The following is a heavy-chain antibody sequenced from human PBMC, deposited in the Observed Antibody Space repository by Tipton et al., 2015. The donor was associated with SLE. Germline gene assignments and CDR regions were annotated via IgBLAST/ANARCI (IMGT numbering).Heavy chain of an antibody. CDR2: IHDSGST. D-gene: IGHD2-21*02. V-gene: IGHV4-31*03. Sequence: TLSLTCSVSGGSVSTSRYYWGWIRQFPGKGLEWIGYIHDSGSTYYNPSLQSRANISPGTSASQFSLHLTSVTAADTAVYYCARVAGDRYLGRFEFWGRGTLVSVSS. CDR1: GGSVSTSRYY. J-gene: IGHJ2*01. CDR3: ARVAGDRYLGRFEF.